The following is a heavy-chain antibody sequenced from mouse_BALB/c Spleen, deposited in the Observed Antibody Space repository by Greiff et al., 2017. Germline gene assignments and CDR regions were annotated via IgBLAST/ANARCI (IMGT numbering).Heavy chain of an antibody. D-gene: IGHD4-1*01. Sequence: QVQLQQSGAELVRPGASVKLSCKASGYTFTSYWINWVKQRPGQGLEWIGNIYPSDSYTNYNQKFKDKATLTVDKSSSTAYMQLSSPTSEDSAVYYCTRGELGWFAYWGQGTLVTVSA. CDR2: IYPSDSYT. CDR1: GYTFTSYW. CDR3: TRGELGWFAY. J-gene: IGHJ3*01. V-gene: IGHV1-69*02.